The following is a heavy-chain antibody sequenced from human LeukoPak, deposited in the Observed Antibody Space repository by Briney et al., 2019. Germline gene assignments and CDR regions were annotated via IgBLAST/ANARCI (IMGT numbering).Heavy chain of an antibody. CDR1: GFTSSSYA. D-gene: IGHD4/OR15-4a*01. CDR3: AKHYGATSTWFDP. V-gene: IGHV3-23*01. CDR2: ITGSAART. J-gene: IGHJ5*02. Sequence: PGGSLRLSCAASGFTSSSYAMTWGRQAQGKGLEWVSSITGSAARTYYADSVKGRFTISRDNFKNTLYLQMSSLRAEDTALYYCAKHYGATSTWFDPWGLGTLVTVSS.